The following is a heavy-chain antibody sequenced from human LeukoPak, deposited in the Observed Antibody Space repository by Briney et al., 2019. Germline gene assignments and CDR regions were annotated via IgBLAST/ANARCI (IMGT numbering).Heavy chain of an antibody. Sequence: SVKVSCKASGGTFTSYGISWVRQAPGQGLEWMGEIIPIFGTANYAQNFQGRVTITADGSTSTAYMELSSLRSEDTAVYYCARDNDSRDPPHFDYWGQGTLVTVSS. CDR2: IIPIFGTA. J-gene: IGHJ4*02. D-gene: IGHD3-16*01. CDR1: GGTFTSYG. CDR3: ARDNDSRDPPHFDY. V-gene: IGHV1-69*13.